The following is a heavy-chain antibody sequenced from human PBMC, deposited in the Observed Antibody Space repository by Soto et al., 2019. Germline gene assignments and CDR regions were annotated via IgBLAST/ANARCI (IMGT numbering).Heavy chain of an antibody. CDR1: GGSINSYY. J-gene: IGHJ6*02. Sequence: PSETLSLTCTVSGGSINSYYWSWIRQPPGKGLEWIGYIYYSGSTNYNPSLKSRVTISVDTSKNEFSLKLSSVTAADTAVYYCAREGRRSGHSGYVNYYGMDVWCQGTTVT. CDR2: IYYSGST. V-gene: IGHV4-59*01. D-gene: IGHD5-12*01. CDR3: AREGRRSGHSGYVNYYGMDV.